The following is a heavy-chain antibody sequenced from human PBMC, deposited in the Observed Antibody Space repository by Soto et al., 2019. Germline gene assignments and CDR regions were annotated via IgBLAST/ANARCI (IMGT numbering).Heavy chain of an antibody. CDR2: ISGYSGTT. CDR1: GYTFTNYA. CDR3: VRELRKDSGWYVPVE. Sequence: PGASLKISCIASGYTFTNYALMWVRQAPGKGLEWLSSISGYSGTTFYADSVRGRFTLSRDTSRNTVYLQINSLRAEDTAVYYCVRELRKDSGWYVPVEWGLGTLGNGS. J-gene: IGHJ4*02. D-gene: IGHD6-19*01. V-gene: IGHV3-23*01.